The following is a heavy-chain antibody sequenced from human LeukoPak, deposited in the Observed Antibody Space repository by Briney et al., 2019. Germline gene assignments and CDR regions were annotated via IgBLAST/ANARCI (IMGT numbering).Heavy chain of an antibody. CDR1: GFTFSSYS. CDR2: ISSSSSYI. Sequence: GGSLRLSCAASGFTFSSYSMNWVRQAPGKGLEWVSSISSSSSYIYYADSVKGRFTISRDDSKNTAYLQMDSLKTEDTAVYYCTGNYYGSGSYADFDYWGQGTLVTVSS. CDR3: TGNYYGSGSYADFDY. J-gene: IGHJ4*02. D-gene: IGHD3-10*01. V-gene: IGHV3-21*04.